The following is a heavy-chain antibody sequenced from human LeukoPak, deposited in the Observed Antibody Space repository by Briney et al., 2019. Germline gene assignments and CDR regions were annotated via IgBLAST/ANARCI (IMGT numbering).Heavy chain of an antibody. CDR3: SGCSSTSCSSLYMDV. CDR1: GFTFSNAW. V-gene: IGHV3-15*01. Sequence: GGSLRLSCGASGFTFSNAWMSWVRQAPGKGLEWVGRIKSETDGGTTDYAAPVKGRFTISRDDSKSTLYLQMNSLKTEDTAVSYCSGCSSTSCSSLYMDVWGKGTTVTVSS. J-gene: IGHJ6*03. CDR2: IKSETDGGTT. D-gene: IGHD2-2*01.